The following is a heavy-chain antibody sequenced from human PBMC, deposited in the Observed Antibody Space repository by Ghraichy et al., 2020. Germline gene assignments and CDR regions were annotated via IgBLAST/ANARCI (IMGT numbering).Heavy chain of an antibody. D-gene: IGHD1-26*01. CDR1: GINVNTYY. V-gene: IGHV3-74*01. Sequence: GGSLRLSCAVSGINVNTYYFHWVRQAPGKGLVWLSLIKTDGKTTVYAYSVKGRFTISSADAKNTLYLQMNSLSDEDTAVYYCATGGGFYYDYWGQGTPVTVAS. CDR3: ATGGGFYYDY. CDR2: IKTDGKTT. J-gene: IGHJ4*02.